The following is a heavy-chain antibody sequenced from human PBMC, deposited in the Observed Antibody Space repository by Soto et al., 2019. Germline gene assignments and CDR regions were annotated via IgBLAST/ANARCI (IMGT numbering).Heavy chain of an antibody. J-gene: IGHJ6*03. CDR3: VKVRERAYHYYYMDV. Sequence: DVQLLESGGGSVQRGGSLRLSCAASGFTFSTYGMTWVRQAPGKGLEWVSYGGSGGSTYYADSVKGRFTISRDNSKNTLYLQMNILRAENTAVYYCVKVRERAYHYYYMDVWGNGTTVTVSS. CDR2: GGSGGST. D-gene: IGHD1-26*01. V-gene: IGHV3-23*01. CDR1: GFTFSTYG.